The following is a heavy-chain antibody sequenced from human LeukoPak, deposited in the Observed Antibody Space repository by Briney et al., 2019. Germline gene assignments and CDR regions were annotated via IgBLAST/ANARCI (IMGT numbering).Heavy chain of an antibody. V-gene: IGHV3-30-3*01. J-gene: IGHJ4*02. Sequence: GGSLRLSCAASGFTFSGYAMHWVRQAPGKGLEWVAVISYDGSKEYYAVSVKGRFTISRDNSKNTLYLQMNSLGVEDTAVYYCARVGYYASGPFSYFDYWGQGTLVTVSS. CDR2: ISYDGSKE. D-gene: IGHD3-10*01. CDR3: ARVGYYASGPFSYFDY. CDR1: GFTFSGYA.